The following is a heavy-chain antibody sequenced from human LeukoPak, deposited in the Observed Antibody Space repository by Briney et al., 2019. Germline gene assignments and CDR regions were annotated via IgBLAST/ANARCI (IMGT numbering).Heavy chain of an antibody. D-gene: IGHD3-10*01. V-gene: IGHV1-69*13. J-gene: IGHJ4*02. CDR3: ARDGRGFGELSN. Sequence: SVKVSCKASVGTFSSYAISWVRQAPGQGLEWLGGIIPIFGTANYAQKFQGRVTITANESTSTAYMELSRMGSDDTAVYYCARDGRGFGELSNWGQGTLVTVSS. CDR1: VGTFSSYA. CDR2: IIPIFGTA.